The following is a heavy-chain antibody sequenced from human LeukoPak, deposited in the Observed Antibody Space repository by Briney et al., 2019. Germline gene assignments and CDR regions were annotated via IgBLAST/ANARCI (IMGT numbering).Heavy chain of an antibody. CDR1: GYTFTSYV. CDR2: ISAYNGNT. V-gene: IGHV1-18*01. Sequence: GASVKVSCKASGYTFTSYVISWVRQAPGQGVEWMGWISAYNGNTNYAQKLQGRVTMTTDTSTSTAYMELRSLRSDDTAVYYCARVDSGSYLGYFDYWGQGTLVTVSS. CDR3: ARVDSGSYLGYFDY. J-gene: IGHJ4*02. D-gene: IGHD1-26*01.